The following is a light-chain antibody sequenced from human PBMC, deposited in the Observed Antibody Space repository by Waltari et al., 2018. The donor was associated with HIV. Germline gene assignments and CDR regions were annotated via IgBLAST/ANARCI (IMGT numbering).Light chain of an antibody. CDR2: KDT. Sequence: SYELTQSPSVSVSPGQTARITCSRDALPKQYTSWYQQRPGQAPVLVIYKDTQRSSGIPERFSGASSGTTVTLTISGVQAEDEADYYCQSADSIDSYRVFGGGTRLTVL. CDR3: QSADSIDSYRV. CDR1: ALPKQY. J-gene: IGLJ3*02. V-gene: IGLV3-25*03.